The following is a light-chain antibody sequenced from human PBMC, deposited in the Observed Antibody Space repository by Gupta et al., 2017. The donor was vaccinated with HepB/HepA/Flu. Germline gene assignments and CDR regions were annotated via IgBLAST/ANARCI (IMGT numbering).Light chain of an antibody. J-gene: IGKJ1*01. Sequence: DIVLTQSPGTLSMSPGERATLSCWASQNVYNNLAWYQQKPGQAPRLLIYGASTRATGIPARFSGSGSGTEFTLSITSRQSEDFAVYFCKQDKNWPATFGQGTKVEIK. V-gene: IGKV3-15*01. CDR1: QNVYNN. CDR3: KQDKNWPAT. CDR2: GAS.